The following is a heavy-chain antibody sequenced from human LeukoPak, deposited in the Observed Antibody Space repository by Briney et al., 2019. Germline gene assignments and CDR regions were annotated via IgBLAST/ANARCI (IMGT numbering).Heavy chain of an antibody. CDR2: ISYDGSNK. Sequence: GGSLRFSCAASGFTFSSYGIHWVRQAPGKGLEWVAVISYDGSNKYYADSVKGRFTISRDNSKNTLYLQMNSLRAEDTAVYYCAKDVRWQLLPYYYFDYWGQGTLVTVSS. D-gene: IGHD2-15*01. CDR1: GFTFSSYG. V-gene: IGHV3-30*18. CDR3: AKDVRWQLLPYYYFDY. J-gene: IGHJ4*02.